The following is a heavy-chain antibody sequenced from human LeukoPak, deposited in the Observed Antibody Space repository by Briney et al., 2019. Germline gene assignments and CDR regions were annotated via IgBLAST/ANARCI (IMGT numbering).Heavy chain of an antibody. Sequence: GRSLRLSCAASGVTFEDYAMHWVRHAPGGGLERVSGISWNSGGLGYADSVTGRFTISRDNAKNALHLQLNSLRAEDTALYYCAKVWHIVVVTDAIHIWVQGTMVTVSS. CDR1: GVTFEDYA. V-gene: IGHV3-9*01. CDR3: AKVWHIVVVTDAIHI. J-gene: IGHJ3*02. CDR2: ISWNSGGL. D-gene: IGHD2-21*02.